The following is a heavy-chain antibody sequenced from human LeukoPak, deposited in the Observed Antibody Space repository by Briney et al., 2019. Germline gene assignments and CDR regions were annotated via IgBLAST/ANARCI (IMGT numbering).Heavy chain of an antibody. V-gene: IGHV4-34*01. CDR1: GASFSDYY. CDR2: INHSGST. Sequence: SETLSLTCAVYGASFSDYYWNWIRQPPGKGLEWIGEINHSGSTNYNPSLKSRVTISVDTSKNQFSLKLSSVTAADTAVYYCARATITMISVNYFDYWGQGTLVTVSS. CDR3: ARATITMISVNYFDY. J-gene: IGHJ4*02. D-gene: IGHD3-22*01.